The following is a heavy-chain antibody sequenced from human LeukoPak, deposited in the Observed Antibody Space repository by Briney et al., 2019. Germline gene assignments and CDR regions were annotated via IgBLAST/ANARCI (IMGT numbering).Heavy chain of an antibody. CDR1: GGTFSSYA. CDR3: ARDSGSGNNDY. CDR2: ISAGNGNT. J-gene: IGHJ4*02. V-gene: IGHV1-3*01. D-gene: IGHD1-26*01. Sequence: GASVKVSCKASGGTFSSYAISWLRQAPGQRLEWMGWISAGNGNTKYSQSFQGRVTFISNTSATTAFMELSSLRSEDAAVYYCARDSGSGNNDYWGQGTLVTVSS.